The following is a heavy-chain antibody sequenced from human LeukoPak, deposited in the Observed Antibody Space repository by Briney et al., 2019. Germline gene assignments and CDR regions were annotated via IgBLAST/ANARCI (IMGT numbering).Heavy chain of an antibody. D-gene: IGHD2-15*01. CDR3: ARGPVGCYFDY. CDR2: INHSGST. Sequence: SETLSLTCAVYGGSFSGYYWSWIRQPPGKGLEWIGEINHSGSTNYNPSLKSRVTISVDTSKNQFSLKLSSVTAAGTAVYYCARGPVGCYFDYWGQGTLVTVSS. J-gene: IGHJ4*02. CDR1: GGSFSGYY. V-gene: IGHV4-34*01.